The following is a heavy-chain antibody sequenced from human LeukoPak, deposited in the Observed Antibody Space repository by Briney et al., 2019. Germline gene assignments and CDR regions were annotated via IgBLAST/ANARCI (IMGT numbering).Heavy chain of an antibody. V-gene: IGHV3-23*01. CDR1: GFTFSNYA. Sequence: GGSLRLSCAASGFTFSNYAMSWVRQAPGKGLEWVSGFSGSGGITYYADSVKGRFTISRDNTKNTLYLQMNSLRAEDTAVYYCARARIIMRDIVVVPAAVDYWGQGTLVTVSS. CDR2: FSGSGGIT. CDR3: ARARIIMRDIVVVPAAVDY. J-gene: IGHJ4*02. D-gene: IGHD2-2*01.